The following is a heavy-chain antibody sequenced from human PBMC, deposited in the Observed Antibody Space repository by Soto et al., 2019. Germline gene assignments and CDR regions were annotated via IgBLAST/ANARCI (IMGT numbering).Heavy chain of an antibody. CDR1: GGSISSGGYY. J-gene: IGHJ6*02. V-gene: IGHV4-31*03. D-gene: IGHD3-10*01. Sequence: SETLSLTCTVSGGSISSGGYYWSWIRQHPGTGLEWIGHISYSGSTYYNTSLKSRVTISVDTSRNQFSLIVNSVTAADTAVYYCARDSHYYGSGSYKRDYGMDVWGQGTTVTVSS. CDR3: ARDSHYYGSGSYKRDYGMDV. CDR2: ISYSGST.